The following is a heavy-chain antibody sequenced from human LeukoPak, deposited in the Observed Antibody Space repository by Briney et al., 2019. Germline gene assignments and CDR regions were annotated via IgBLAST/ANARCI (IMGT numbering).Heavy chain of an antibody. D-gene: IGHD5-12*01. Sequence: SETLSLTCAVYGGSFSGYYWSWIRQPPGKGLEWIGEINHSGSTNHNPSLKSRVTISVDTSKNQFSLKLSSVTAADTAVYYCARVRGLRPYYYYMDVWGKGTTVTVSS. CDR3: ARVRGLRPYYYYMDV. J-gene: IGHJ6*03. V-gene: IGHV4-34*01. CDR2: INHSGST. CDR1: GGSFSGYY.